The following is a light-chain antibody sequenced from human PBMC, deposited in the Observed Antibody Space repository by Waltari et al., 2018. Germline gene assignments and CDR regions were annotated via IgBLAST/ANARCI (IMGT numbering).Light chain of an antibody. Sequence: DIQMTQSPSTLSASVGDRVTITCRASQSISSWLAWYQQKPGKAPNLLIYKASTLQSGVPSRCSGSGFGTEFTLTISSLQPDDFATYYCQQYNSFSSMFGQGTKVEIK. CDR1: QSISSW. V-gene: IGKV1-5*03. CDR2: KAS. CDR3: QQYNSFSSM. J-gene: IGKJ1*01.